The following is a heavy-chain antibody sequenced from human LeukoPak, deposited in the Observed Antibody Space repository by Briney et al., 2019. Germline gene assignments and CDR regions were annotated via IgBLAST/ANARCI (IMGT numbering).Heavy chain of an antibody. V-gene: IGHV1-46*01. CDR3: AREWDGRGYSYGTFDY. J-gene: IGHJ4*02. D-gene: IGHD5-18*01. Sequence: GASVKVSCKASGYTFTSYYMHWVRQAPGQGLEWMGIINPSGGSTSYAQKFRGRVTMTRDTSTSTVYMELSSLRSEDTAVYYCAREWDGRGYSYGTFDYWGQGTLVTVSS. CDR1: GYTFTSYY. CDR2: INPSGGST.